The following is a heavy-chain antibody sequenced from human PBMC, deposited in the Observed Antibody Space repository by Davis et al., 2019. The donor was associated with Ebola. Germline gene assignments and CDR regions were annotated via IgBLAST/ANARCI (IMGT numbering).Heavy chain of an antibody. Sequence: GESLKISCKGSGYNFTSYWIGWVRQMPGKGLEWMGIIYPGDSHTTYSPSFQGQVTMSADKSMSTAYLQWTSLKASDTAMYYCTRHATRDTSGKTGIDYWGQGTQVTVSS. CDR3: TRHATRDTSGKTGIDY. CDR2: IYPGDSHT. CDR1: GYNFTSYW. V-gene: IGHV5-51*01. D-gene: IGHD1-1*01. J-gene: IGHJ4*02.